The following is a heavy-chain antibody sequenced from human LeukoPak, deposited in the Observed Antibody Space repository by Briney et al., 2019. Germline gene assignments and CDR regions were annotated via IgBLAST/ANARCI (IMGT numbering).Heavy chain of an antibody. CDR1: GGSNRNYY. Sequence: SETLSLTCTVSGGSNRNYYWNWIRQPAGKGLEWVGRIQTSGNTNYSPSLKSRITISVDRSKNQVSLKLSSVTAADTAVYYCASDRGSGWFDYWGQGTLVTVSS. CDR2: IQTSGNT. CDR3: ASDRGSGWFDY. J-gene: IGHJ4*02. D-gene: IGHD6-19*01. V-gene: IGHV4-4*07.